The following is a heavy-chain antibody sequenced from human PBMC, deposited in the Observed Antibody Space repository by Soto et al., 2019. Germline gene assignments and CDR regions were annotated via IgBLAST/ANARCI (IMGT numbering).Heavy chain of an antibody. V-gene: IGHV3-23*01. J-gene: IGHJ4*02. D-gene: IGHD6-19*01. Sequence: EVQLLESGGGLVQPGGSLSLSCAASGFTFSDYAMSWVRQAPGKGLEWVSAISASGATTYYADSVKGRLTISRDNSKNTRYLQMNSLRAEDTAVYYCAKAPGAGPTSYLYYWGKGTLVTVSS. CDR1: GFTFSDYA. CDR2: ISASGATT. CDR3: AKAPGAGPTSYLYY.